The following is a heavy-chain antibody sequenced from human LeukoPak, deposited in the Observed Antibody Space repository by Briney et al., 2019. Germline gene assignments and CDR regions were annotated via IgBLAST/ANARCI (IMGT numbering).Heavy chain of an antibody. CDR3: ARADYDSSGDDAFDI. D-gene: IGHD3-22*01. Sequence: RPSETLSLTCTVSGGSISSYYWSWIRQPAGKGLEWIGRIYTSGSTNYNPSLKSRVTISVDTSKNQFSLKLSSVTAADTAVYYCARADYDSSGDDAFDIWGQGTMVTVSS. CDR2: IYTSGST. V-gene: IGHV4-4*07. J-gene: IGHJ3*02. CDR1: GGSISSYY.